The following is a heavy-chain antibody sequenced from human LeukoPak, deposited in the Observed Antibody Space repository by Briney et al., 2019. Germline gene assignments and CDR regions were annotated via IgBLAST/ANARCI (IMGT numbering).Heavy chain of an antibody. CDR1: GFTFSSYG. Sequence: GGSMRLSCAASGFTFSSYGMHWVRQAPGKGLEWVAFIRYDGSNKYYADSVKGRFTISRDNSKNTLYLQMNSLRAEDTAVYYCAKGADLPFDYWDQGTLVTVSS. J-gene: IGHJ4*02. V-gene: IGHV3-30*02. CDR3: AKGADLPFDY. CDR2: IRYDGSNK.